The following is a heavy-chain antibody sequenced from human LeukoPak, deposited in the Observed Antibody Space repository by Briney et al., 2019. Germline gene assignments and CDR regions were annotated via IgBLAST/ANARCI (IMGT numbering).Heavy chain of an antibody. D-gene: IGHD5-18*01. J-gene: IGHJ4*02. CDR1: GGSFSGYY. CDR3: ARESLGDTAMVTMMVDY. V-gene: IGHV4-34*01. Sequence: SETLSLTCAVYGGSFSGYYWSWIRQPPGKGLEWIGSIYHSGSTYYNPSLKSRVTISVDTSKNQFSLKLSSVTAADTAVYYCARESLGDTAMVTMMVDYWGQGTLVTVSS. CDR2: IYHSGST.